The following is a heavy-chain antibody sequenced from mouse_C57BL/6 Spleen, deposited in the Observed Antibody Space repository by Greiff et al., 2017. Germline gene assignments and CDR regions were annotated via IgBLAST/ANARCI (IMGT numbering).Heavy chain of an antibody. CDR3: AIWGDSYSWFAY. Sequence: QVQLQQPGAELVKPGASVKVSCKASGYTFTSYWMHWVQQRPGQGLEWIGRIHPSDSDTNYNQKFKGKATLTVDKSSSTASMQLSSLTSEDSAVYCCAIWGDSYSWFAYWGQGTLVTVSA. CDR2: IHPSDSDT. CDR1: GYTFTSYW. V-gene: IGHV1-74*01. D-gene: IGHD2-12*01. J-gene: IGHJ3*01.